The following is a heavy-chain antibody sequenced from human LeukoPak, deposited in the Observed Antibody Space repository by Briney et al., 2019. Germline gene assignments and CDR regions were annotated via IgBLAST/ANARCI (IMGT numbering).Heavy chain of an antibody. CDR3: ARVLYSSGWYASFDP. CDR2: IWDDGSNK. Sequence: PGGSLRLSCAASGFTFSSYGMHWVRQAPGKGLEWVAVIWDDGSNKYYADSGKGRFTISRDNSKNTLYPQMNSLRAEDTAVYYCARVLYSSGWYASFDPWGQGTLVTVSS. D-gene: IGHD6-19*01. CDR1: GFTFSSYG. J-gene: IGHJ5*02. V-gene: IGHV3-33*01.